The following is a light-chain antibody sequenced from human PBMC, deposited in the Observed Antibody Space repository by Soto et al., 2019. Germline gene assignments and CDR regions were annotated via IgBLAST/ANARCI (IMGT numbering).Light chain of an antibody. CDR3: QTWGTGVQV. Sequence: QLVLTQSPSASASLGASVKLTCTLNSGHTTYAIAWHQQQPEKGPRYLMKVNGDGRHNKGDGIPDRFSGSSSGAERYLTISRLLSEDEGDYYCQTWGTGVQVFGGGTKVTVL. CDR2: VNGDGRH. J-gene: IGLJ3*02. CDR1: SGHTTYA. V-gene: IGLV4-69*01.